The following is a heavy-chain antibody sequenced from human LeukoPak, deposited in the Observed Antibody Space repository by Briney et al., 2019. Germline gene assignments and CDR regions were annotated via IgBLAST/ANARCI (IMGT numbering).Heavy chain of an antibody. D-gene: IGHD4-11*01. V-gene: IGHV4-38-2*01. J-gene: IGHJ4*02. CDR3: ARQNSNRIFDY. CDR1: GYSISSGYY. CDR2: IYHSGST. Sequence: SETLSLTCAVSGYSISSGYYWGRIRQPPGKGLEWVGSIYHSGSTYYNPSLKSRVTISVDTSKNQFSLKLSSVTAADTTVYYCARQNSNRIFDYWGQGTLVTVSS.